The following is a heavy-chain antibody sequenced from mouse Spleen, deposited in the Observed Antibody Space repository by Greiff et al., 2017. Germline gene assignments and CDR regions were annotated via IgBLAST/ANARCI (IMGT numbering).Heavy chain of an antibody. CDR2: ISSGGSYT. Sequence: EVKLVESGGGLVKPGGSLKLSCAASGFTFSSYAMSWVRQSPEKRLEWVAEISSGGSYTYYPDTVTGRFTISRDNAKNTLYLEMSSLRSEDTAMYYCAREYYYGSSYTPFAYWGQGTLVTVSA. V-gene: IGHV5-9-4*01. CDR1: GFTFSSYA. D-gene: IGHD1-1*01. CDR3: AREYYYGSSYTPFAY. J-gene: IGHJ3*01.